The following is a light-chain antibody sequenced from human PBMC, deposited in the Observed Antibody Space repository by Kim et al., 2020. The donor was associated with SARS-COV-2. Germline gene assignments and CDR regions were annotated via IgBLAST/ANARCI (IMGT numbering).Light chain of an antibody. J-gene: IGKJ1*01. CDR1: QGINNY. CDR3: QKYDTAPWT. CDR2: AAT. Sequence: ALVGDGVTSTCRASQGINNYLAWYQQKPGKAPKLLIYAATTLQLGVSSRFSGSGSGTDFTLTISDLQPEDVATYYCQKYDTAPWTFGHGTKVDIK. V-gene: IGKV1-27*01.